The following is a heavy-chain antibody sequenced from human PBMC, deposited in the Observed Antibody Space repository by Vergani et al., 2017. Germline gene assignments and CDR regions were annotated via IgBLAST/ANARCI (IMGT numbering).Heavy chain of an antibody. D-gene: IGHD3-3*01. J-gene: IGHJ4*02. CDR3: ARRHHLRWSGYRFFDD. V-gene: IGHV5-51*01. Sequence: EVQLVQSGAEVKQPGESLKISCKGSGYSFTSYWIGWVRQMPGKCLEWMGIIYSGDSDTRYSPFFQGQVTISADKSISTTYLQWSSLKASDAAMYYCARRHHLRWSGYRFFDDWGQGTLVTVSS. CDR1: GYSFTSYW. CDR2: IYSGDSDT.